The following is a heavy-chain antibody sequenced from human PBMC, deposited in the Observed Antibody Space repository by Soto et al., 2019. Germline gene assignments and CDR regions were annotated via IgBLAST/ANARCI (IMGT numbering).Heavy chain of an antibody. CDR2: ISAYNGNT. CDR3: AGYFPNLEWLLLLRYYYYGMDV. D-gene: IGHD3-3*01. J-gene: IGHJ6*02. CDR1: GYTFTSYG. Sequence: ASVKVSCKASGYTFTSYGISWVRQAPGQGLEWMGWISAYNGNTNYAQKLQGRVTITADESTSTAYMELSSLRSEDTAVYYCAGYFPNLEWLLLLRYYYYGMDVWGQGTTVTVSS. V-gene: IGHV1-18*01.